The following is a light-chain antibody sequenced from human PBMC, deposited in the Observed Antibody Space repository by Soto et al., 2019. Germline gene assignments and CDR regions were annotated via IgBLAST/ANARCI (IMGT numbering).Light chain of an antibody. CDR3: QHYNSYSEA. J-gene: IGKJ1*01. CDR1: QSITPW. CDR2: DVY. Sequence: DSHMAQSPWSLSAYVEDSVTITCRGNQSITPWLAWYKQRTGKAPKLLIYDVYSLQSGVPSRFSGSGSGTEFTLTISSLQPDDFATYYCQHYNSYSEAFGQGTKVDIK. V-gene: IGKV1-5*01.